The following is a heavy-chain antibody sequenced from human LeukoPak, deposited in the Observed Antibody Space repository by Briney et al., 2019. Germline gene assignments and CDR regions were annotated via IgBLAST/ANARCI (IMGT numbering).Heavy chain of an antibody. CDR1: GGTFSSYA. J-gene: IGHJ4*02. CDR3: AKGRIAAAGTPFDY. CDR2: IIPILGIA. D-gene: IGHD6-13*01. V-gene: IGHV1-69*04. Sequence: VASVKVSCKASGGTFSSYAISWVRQAPGQGLEWMGRIIPILGIANYAQKFQGGVTITADKSTSTAYMELSSLRSEDTAVYYCAKGRIAAAGTPFDYWGQGALVTVSS.